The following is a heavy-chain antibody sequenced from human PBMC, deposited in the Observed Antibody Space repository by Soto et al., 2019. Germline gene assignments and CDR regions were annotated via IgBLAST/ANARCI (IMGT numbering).Heavy chain of an antibody. Sequence: QVQLVESGGGVVQPGRSLRLSCAASGFTFSSYAMHWVRQAPGKGLEWVAVISDDGSNKYYADSVKGRFTISRDNSKNTLYLQMNSLRAEDTAVYYCERGEEEGADYFDYCGQGTLVTVSS. V-gene: IGHV3-30-3*01. CDR3: ERGEEEGADYFDY. CDR1: GFTFSSYA. J-gene: IGHJ4*02. CDR2: ISDDGSNK.